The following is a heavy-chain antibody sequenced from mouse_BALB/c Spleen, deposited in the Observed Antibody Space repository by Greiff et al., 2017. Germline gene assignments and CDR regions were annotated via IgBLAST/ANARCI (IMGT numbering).Heavy chain of an antibody. CDR3: ARQYYGYSYYFDY. J-gene: IGHJ2*01. D-gene: IGHD2-2*01. CDR1: GFTFSSYY. V-gene: IGHV5-6-2*01. CDR2: INSNGGST. Sequence: EVKLVESGGGLVKLGGSLKLSCAASGFTFSSYYMSWVRQTPEKRLELVAAINSNGGSTYYPDTVKGRFTISRDNAKNTLYLQMSSLKSEDTALYYCARQYYGYSYYFDYWGQGTTLTVSS.